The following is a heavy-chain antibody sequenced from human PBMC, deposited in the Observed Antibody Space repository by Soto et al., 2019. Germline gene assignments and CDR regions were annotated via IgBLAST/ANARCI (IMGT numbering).Heavy chain of an antibody. CDR3: AKAGTFWRDGMDV. CDR2: ISGSGGST. Sequence: PGGSLRLSCAASGFTFSNYAMSWVRQAPGKGLEWVSGISGSGGSTYYADSVKGRFTISRDNSKNTLYLQMNSLRAEDTAVYYCAKAGTFWRDGMDVWGQGTRVTVSS. CDR1: GFTFSNYA. V-gene: IGHV3-23*01. J-gene: IGHJ6*02. D-gene: IGHD1-1*01.